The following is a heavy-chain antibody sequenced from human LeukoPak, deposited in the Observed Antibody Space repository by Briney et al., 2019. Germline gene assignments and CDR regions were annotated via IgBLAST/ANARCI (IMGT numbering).Heavy chain of an antibody. Sequence: GASVKVSCKASGGTFSSYAISWVRQAPGQGLEWMGGIIPIFGTAKYAQNFQGRVTITADKSTSTAYMELSSLRSEDTAVYYCASTGYTSGWYAEGWLDPWGQGTLVTVSS. CDR2: IIPIFGTA. J-gene: IGHJ5*02. CDR3: ASTGYTSGWYAEGWLDP. CDR1: GGTFSSYA. V-gene: IGHV1-69*06. D-gene: IGHD6-19*01.